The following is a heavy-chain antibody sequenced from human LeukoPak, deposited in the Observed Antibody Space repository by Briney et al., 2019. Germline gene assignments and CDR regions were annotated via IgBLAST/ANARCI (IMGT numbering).Heavy chain of an antibody. CDR3: ARDRDYGGNWFDP. CDR2: INSDGRST. V-gene: IGHV3-74*01. J-gene: IGHJ5*02. Sequence: GGSLRLSCAASGFTFSSYWMHWVRQAPGKGLVWVSRINSDGRSTIYADSVKGRFTISRDNAKNTLYLQMNSLRAEDTAVYYCARDRDYGGNWFDPWGQGTLVTVSS. CDR1: GFTFSSYW. D-gene: IGHD4-23*01.